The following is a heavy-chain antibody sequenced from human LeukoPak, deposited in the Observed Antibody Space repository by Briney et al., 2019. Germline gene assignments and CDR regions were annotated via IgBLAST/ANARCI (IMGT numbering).Heavy chain of an antibody. Sequence: SQTLSLTCTVSGGSISSGGYYWSWIRQLPGKGLEWIGYIYYSGTTYYNPSLKNRITISVDTSNNQFSLKLSSVTAADTAVYYCARGRYDGDYKGGFYYFDFWGQGTLVAVSS. J-gene: IGHJ4*02. D-gene: IGHD4-17*01. V-gene: IGHV4-31*03. CDR1: GGSISSGGYY. CDR2: IYYSGTT. CDR3: ARGRYDGDYKGGFYYFDF.